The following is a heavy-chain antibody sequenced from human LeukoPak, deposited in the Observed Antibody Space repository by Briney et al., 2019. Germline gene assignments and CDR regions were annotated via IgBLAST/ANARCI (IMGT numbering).Heavy chain of an antibody. Sequence: PVKVSCKASGGTFSSYAISWVRKAPGQGLEWMGGIIPIFGTANYAQKFQGRVTITADESTSTAYMELSSLRSEDTAVYYCARVLDTAMVKNYYYYMDVWGKGTTVTVSS. CDR3: ARVLDTAMVKNYYYYMDV. J-gene: IGHJ6*03. CDR2: IIPIFGTA. D-gene: IGHD5-18*01. V-gene: IGHV1-69*01. CDR1: GGTFSSYA.